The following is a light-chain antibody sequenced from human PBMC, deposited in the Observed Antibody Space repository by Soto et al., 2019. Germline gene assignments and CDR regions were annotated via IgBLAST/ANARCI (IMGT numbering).Light chain of an antibody. J-gene: IGKJ4*01. Sequence: EIVLTQSPGTLSLSPGERATLSCRASQSVSSSYLAWYQQKPGQAPRLLIYGASSLQSGVPSRFSGSGSGTDFTLTISSLQPEDFATYYCQQSYSIQDTFGGGTKVEIK. CDR2: GAS. CDR1: QSVSSSY. CDR3: QQSYSIQDT. V-gene: IGKV3-20*01.